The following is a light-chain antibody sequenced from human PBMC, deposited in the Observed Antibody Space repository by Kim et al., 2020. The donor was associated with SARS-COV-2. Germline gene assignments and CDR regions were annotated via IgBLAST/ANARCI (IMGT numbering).Light chain of an antibody. CDR2: DVS. V-gene: IGLV2-14*03. J-gene: IGLJ2*01. CDR1: SSDVGGYNY. CDR3: SSYTSSSTPVV. Sequence: QSITISCTGTSSDVGGYNYFSWYQQHPGKAPKLMIYDVSNRPSGVSNRFSGSKSGNTASLTISGLQAEDEADYYCSSYTSSSTPVVFGGGTQLTVL.